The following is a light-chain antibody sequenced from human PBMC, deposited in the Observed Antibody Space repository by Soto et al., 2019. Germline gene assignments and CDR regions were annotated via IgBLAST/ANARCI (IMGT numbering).Light chain of an antibody. Sequence: DIQLTQSPSFRSANVGYRVIITCRSSQGISSYLAWYQQKPGKAPKLLIYAASTLQSGVPSRFSGSGSGTEFTLTISSLQHDDFATYYCQQLNSYPLTFGGGTKVDI. CDR2: AAS. V-gene: IGKV1-9*01. CDR3: QQLNSYPLT. CDR1: QGISSY. J-gene: IGKJ4*01.